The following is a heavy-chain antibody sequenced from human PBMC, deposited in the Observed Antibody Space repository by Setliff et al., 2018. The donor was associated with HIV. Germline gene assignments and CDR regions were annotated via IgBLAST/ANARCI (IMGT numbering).Heavy chain of an antibody. Sequence: GGSLRLSCAASGFTFSSSWMHWVRQALGKGLVWVSRINTDGSNTNYADSVKGRFTISRDNARNSLYLQMNNLGAGDTAVYYCAREIQVVYTGGHYFYGMDVWGQGTAVTVSS. CDR2: INTDGSNT. J-gene: IGHJ6*02. CDR3: AREIQVVYTGGHYFYGMDV. CDR1: GFTFSSSW. V-gene: IGHV3-74*01. D-gene: IGHD3-16*01.